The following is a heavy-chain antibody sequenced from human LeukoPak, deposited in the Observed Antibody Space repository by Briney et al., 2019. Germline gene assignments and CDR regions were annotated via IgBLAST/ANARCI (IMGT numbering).Heavy chain of an antibody. V-gene: IGHV4-34*01. D-gene: IGHD2-2*02. CDR1: GGSFSGYY. CDR2: INHSGST. Sequence: SETLTLTCAVYGGSFSGYYWSWIRQPPGKGLEWSGEINHSGSTNYNPSLKSRVTISVNTSKNQFSLKLTSVTTADTAVDYCSRGRRYCSSSRCYTAYYYYYMDVWGKGNTV. CDR3: SRGRRYCSSSRCYTAYYYYYMDV. J-gene: IGHJ6*03.